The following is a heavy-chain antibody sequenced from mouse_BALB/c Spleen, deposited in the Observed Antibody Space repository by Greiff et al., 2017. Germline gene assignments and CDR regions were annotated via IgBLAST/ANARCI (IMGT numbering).Heavy chain of an antibody. CDR3: ARSGDYYGSRTDY. D-gene: IGHD1-1*01. CDR1: GYTFTSYW. V-gene: IGHV1S81*02. Sequence: VQLQQSGAELVKPGASVKLSCKASGYTFTSYWMHWVKQRPGQGLEWIGEINPSNGRTNYNEKFKSKATLTVDKSSSTAYMQLSSLTSEDSAVYYCARSGDYYGSRTDYWGQGTSVTVSS. J-gene: IGHJ4*01. CDR2: INPSNGRT.